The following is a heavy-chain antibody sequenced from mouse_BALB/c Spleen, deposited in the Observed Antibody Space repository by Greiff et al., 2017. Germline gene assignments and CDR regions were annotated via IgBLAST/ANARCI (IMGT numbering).Heavy chain of an antibody. V-gene: IGHV5-17*02. CDR3: ARRNWDETGAMDY. D-gene: IGHD4-1*01. J-gene: IGHJ4*01. CDR2: ISSGSSTI. Sequence: EVKLVESGGGLVQPGGSRKLSCAASGFTFSSFGMHWVRQAPEKGLEWVAYISSGSSTIYYADTVKGRFTISRDNPKNTLFLQMTSLRSEDTAMYYCARRNWDETGAMDYWGQGTSVTVSS. CDR1: GFTFSSFG.